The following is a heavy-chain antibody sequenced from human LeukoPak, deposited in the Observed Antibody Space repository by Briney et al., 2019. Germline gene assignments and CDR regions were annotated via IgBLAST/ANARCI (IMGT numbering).Heavy chain of an antibody. CDR1: GFTFSSYE. Sequence: PGGSLRLSCAASGFTFSSYEMNWVRQAPGKGLEWVSYISSSGSTIYYADSVKGRFTISRDNAKNSLYLQMNSLRAEDTAVYYCARWSLYYDILTGYYTGGYYFDYWGQGTLVTVSS. D-gene: IGHD3-9*01. CDR3: ARWSLYYDILTGYYTGGYYFDY. V-gene: IGHV3-48*03. CDR2: ISSSGSTI. J-gene: IGHJ4*02.